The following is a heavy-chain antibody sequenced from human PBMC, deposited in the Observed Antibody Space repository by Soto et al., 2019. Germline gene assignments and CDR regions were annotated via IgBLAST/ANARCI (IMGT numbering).Heavy chain of an antibody. V-gene: IGHV3-64*01. Sequence: GGSLRLSCAASGFTFSSYAMHWVRQAPGKGLEYVSAISSNGGSTYYANSVKGRFTISRDNSKNTLYLQMGSLRAEDMAVYYCARDAGHLSTKRVVYYYYYMDVWGKGTTVTVSS. CDR3: ARDAGHLSTKRVVYYYYYMDV. D-gene: IGHD2-15*01. J-gene: IGHJ6*03. CDR1: GFTFSSYA. CDR2: ISSNGGST.